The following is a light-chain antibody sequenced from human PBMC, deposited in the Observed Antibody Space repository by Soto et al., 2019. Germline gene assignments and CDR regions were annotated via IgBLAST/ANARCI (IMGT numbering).Light chain of an antibody. V-gene: IGKV3-15*01. CDR2: DTS. CDR3: QEYIRWPPGM. J-gene: IGKJ1*01. Sequence: DIVVTQSPATLSASPGERVTLSCRASQFVSSRLAWYQQRPGQVPRLLTYDTSTRAPGVSARFSGSGSGTVFTLTLSSLRCEDFAVYYCQEYIRWPPGMFGPGTTVDIK. CDR1: QFVSSR.